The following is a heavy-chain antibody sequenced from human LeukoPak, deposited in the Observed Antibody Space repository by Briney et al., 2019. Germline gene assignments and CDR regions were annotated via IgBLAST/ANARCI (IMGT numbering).Heavy chain of an antibody. CDR1: GFTFSTYA. CDR2: ISSNGGST. J-gene: IGHJ4*02. D-gene: IGHD2-2*01. Sequence: GGSLRLSCSASGFTFSTYAMHWVRQAPGKGLEYVSAISSNGGSTYYADSVKDRFTISRDNSKNTLYLQMNSLRAEDTAVYYCAKDPRYCSSTSCYYWGQGTQVTVSS. CDR3: AKDPRYCSSTSCYY. V-gene: IGHV3-64*04.